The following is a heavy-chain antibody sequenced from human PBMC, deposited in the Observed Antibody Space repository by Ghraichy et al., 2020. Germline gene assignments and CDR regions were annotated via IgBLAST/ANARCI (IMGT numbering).Heavy chain of an antibody. CDR2: ITGDDVYT. CDR1: GFSFSIYT. V-gene: IGHV3-23*01. J-gene: IGHJ4*02. D-gene: IGHD3-9*01. CDR3: SKPLVSRDSSPFDY. Sequence: GGSLRLSCAASGFSFSIYTMNWVRKAPGKGLEWVSAITGDDVYTNYADSVRGRFTISRDNSKNTLYLQMSSVRAEDTAVYFCSKPLVSRDSSPFDYWGQGTLFTVSS.